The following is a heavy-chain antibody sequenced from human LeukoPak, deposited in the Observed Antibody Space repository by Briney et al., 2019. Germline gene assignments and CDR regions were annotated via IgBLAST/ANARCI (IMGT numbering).Heavy chain of an antibody. CDR1: GFSFSGHA. J-gene: IGHJ4*02. Sequence: GRSLRLSCAASGFSFSGHAMHWVRQAPGKGLEWVAVIRYDGDIKYYADSVKGRFTISRDNSRNTLYLQMNSLRAEGTAVYYCVKTGSGWFGDHWGQGTLVTVSS. CDR2: IRYDGDIK. CDR3: VKTGSGWFGDH. D-gene: IGHD6-19*01. V-gene: IGHV3-33*08.